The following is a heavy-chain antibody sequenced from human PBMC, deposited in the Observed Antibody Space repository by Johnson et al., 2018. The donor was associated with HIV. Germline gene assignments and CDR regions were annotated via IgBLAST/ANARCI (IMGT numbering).Heavy chain of an antibody. CDR3: AKEWVINLYAFDI. CDR1: GFTFSSYG. V-gene: IGHV3-30*02. J-gene: IGHJ3*02. D-gene: IGHD3-16*02. Sequence: QVQLVESGGGVVQPGGSLRLSCAASGFTFSSYGMHWVRQGPGKGLEWVAFIRYDGSNKYYADSVKGRFTISRDNSKNTLYLQMNSLRAEDTAVYYCAKEWVINLYAFDIWGQGTMVTVSS. CDR2: IRYDGSNK.